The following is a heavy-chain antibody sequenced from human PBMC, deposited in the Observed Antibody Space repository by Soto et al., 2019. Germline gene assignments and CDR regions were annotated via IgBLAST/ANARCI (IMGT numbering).Heavy chain of an antibody. V-gene: IGHV1-69*12. Sequence: QVQLVQSGAEVKKPGSSVKVSCKASGGTFSSYAISWVRQAPGQGLEWMGGIIPIFGTANYAQKFQGRVTIAADEXXSXAXXELSSLRSEDTAVYYCAREERYCSGGSCYPDWFDPWGQGTLVTVSS. J-gene: IGHJ5*02. CDR2: IIPIFGTA. D-gene: IGHD2-15*01. CDR3: AREERYCSGGSCYPDWFDP. CDR1: GGTFSSYA.